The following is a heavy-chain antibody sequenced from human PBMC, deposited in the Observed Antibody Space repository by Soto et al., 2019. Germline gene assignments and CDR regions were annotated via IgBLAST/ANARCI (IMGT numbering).Heavy chain of an antibody. Sequence: GGSLRLSCTASGFTFGDYAMSWFRQAPGKGLEWVGFIRSKAYGGTTEYAASVKGRFTISRDDSKSIAYLQMNSLKTEDTAVYYCTRDPLLWFGELTGLYGMEVWGQGTTVTVSS. J-gene: IGHJ6*02. CDR1: GFTFGDYA. V-gene: IGHV3-49*03. CDR3: TRDPLLWFGELTGLYGMEV. CDR2: IRSKAYGGTT. D-gene: IGHD3-10*01.